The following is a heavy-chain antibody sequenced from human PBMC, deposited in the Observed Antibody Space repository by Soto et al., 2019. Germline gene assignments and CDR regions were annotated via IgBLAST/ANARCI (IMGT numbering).Heavy chain of an antibody. V-gene: IGHV3-7*01. J-gene: IGHJ4*02. D-gene: IGHD3-10*01. Sequence: EVQLVESGGGLVLPGGSLRLSCVGSAFSLKTYWMAWVRQAPGKGLECVANIRQYRDETFYVDSVKGRFTISRDNANNSVYLQMDNLRAEDTGVYYCATGGSGTYYLGPLDYWGQGIMVIVSS. CDR1: AFSLKTYW. CDR2: IRQYRDET. CDR3: ATGGSGTYYLGPLDY.